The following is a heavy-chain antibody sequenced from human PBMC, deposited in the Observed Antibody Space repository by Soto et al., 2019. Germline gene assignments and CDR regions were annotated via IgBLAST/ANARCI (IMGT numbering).Heavy chain of an antibody. CDR2: IYPGDSDT. D-gene: IGHD6-13*01. J-gene: IGHJ6*02. CDR3: ARATAGIAAAADPYGMDV. CDR1: GYSFTSYW. Sequence: PGESLKISCKGSGYSFTSYWIGWVRQMPGKGLEWMGIIYPGDSDTRYSPSFQGQVTISADKSISTAYLQWSSLKASDTAMYYCARATAGIAAAADPYGMDVWGQGTTVTVSS. V-gene: IGHV5-51*01.